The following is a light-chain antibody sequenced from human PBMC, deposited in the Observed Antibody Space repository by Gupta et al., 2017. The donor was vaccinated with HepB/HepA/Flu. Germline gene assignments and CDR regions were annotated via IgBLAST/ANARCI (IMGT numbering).Light chain of an antibody. CDR2: DVS. J-gene: IGLJ1*01. CDR1: SSDVGGYNY. V-gene: IGLV2-14*03. Sequence: QSALTQPASVSGSPGQSLTISCTGTSSDVGGYNYVSWYQQHPGKGPKVMIFDVSNRPSGVSNRFSGSKSGDTASLTISGLQAEDEADYYCSSYTRSSTYVFGTGTRVTVL. CDR3: SSYTRSSTYV.